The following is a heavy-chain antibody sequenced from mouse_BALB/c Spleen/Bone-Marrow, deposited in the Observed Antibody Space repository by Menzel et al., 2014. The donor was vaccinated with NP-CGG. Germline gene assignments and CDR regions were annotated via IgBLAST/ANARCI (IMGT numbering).Heavy chain of an antibody. J-gene: IGHJ4*01. CDR1: GYTFTSYW. D-gene: IGHD2-10*02. CDR2: IYPSDSYT. Sequence: VQLQESGAELVRPGASVKVSCKASGYTFTSYWINWVKQRPGQGLEWIGNIYPSDSYTSYNQNFKDKATLTVDKSSSTAYMQLSSPTSEDSAVYYCTRQYGNYYAMDYWGQGTSATVSS. CDR3: TRQYGNYYAMDY. V-gene: IGHV1-69*02.